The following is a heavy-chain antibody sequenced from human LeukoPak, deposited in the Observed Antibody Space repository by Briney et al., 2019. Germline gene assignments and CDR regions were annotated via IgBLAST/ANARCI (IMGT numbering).Heavy chain of an antibody. CDR3: ARLYGDYLSPIHY. Sequence: EPSETLSLTCTVSGASISSRSNYWGWIRQPPGKGLEWIGSIYYSGSTNYNPSLKSRVTISVDTSKNQFSLKLRSVTAADTAVYYCARLYGDYLSPIHYWGQGTLVTVS. D-gene: IGHD4-17*01. CDR1: GASISSRSNY. J-gene: IGHJ4*02. CDR2: IYYSGST. V-gene: IGHV4-39*07.